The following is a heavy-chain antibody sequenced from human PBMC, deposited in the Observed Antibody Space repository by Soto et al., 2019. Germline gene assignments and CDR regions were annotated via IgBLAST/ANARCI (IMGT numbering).Heavy chain of an antibody. D-gene: IGHD3-10*01. CDR3: AKDIFGPGSRHYGLDV. Sequence: PGGSLRLSCAASGFTFGGYNMHWVRQIPGKGLEWVSVVRWDGGSTYYADSVKGRFTISRDNSKRSLYLQMNSLRTDDTALYYCAKDIFGPGSRHYGLDVWGQGTTLPGSS. V-gene: IGHV3-43*01. CDR2: VRWDGGST. CDR1: GFTFGGYN. J-gene: IGHJ6*02.